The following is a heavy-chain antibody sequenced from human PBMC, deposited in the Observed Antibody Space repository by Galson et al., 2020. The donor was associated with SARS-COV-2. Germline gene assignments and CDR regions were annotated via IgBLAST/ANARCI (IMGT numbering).Heavy chain of an antibody. Sequence: SETLSPTCAVYGASFRGYYWTWIRQTPGKGLEWSGEINHSGSTNNNPSIKSRVTISVDTPKNQFSLTVNSVTAADTAVYYCARADPTYGSGTTDYWGQGTLVTVSS. V-gene: IGHV4-34*01. CDR3: ARADPTYGSGTTDY. J-gene: IGHJ4*02. CDR1: GASFRGYY. D-gene: IGHD3-10*01. CDR2: INHSGST.